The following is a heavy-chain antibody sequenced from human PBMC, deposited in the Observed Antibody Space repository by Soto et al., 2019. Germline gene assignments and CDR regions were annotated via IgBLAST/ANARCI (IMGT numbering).Heavy chain of an antibody. D-gene: IGHD5-12*01. CDR2: IYYSGAT. CDR3: APVGIGTTTVDY. V-gene: IGHV4-39*02. J-gene: IGHJ4*02. Sequence: SETLSLXCLVSGGSISSSTYYWGWIRQPPGKGLEWIGSIYYSGATYYNPSLRSRITISMDRSKNHFSLKLTSVTAADTAIYYCAPVGIGTTTVDYWGQGTLVTVSS. CDR1: GGSISSSTYY.